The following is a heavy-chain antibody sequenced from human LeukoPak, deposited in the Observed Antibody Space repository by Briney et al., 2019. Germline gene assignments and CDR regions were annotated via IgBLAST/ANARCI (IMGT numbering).Heavy chain of an antibody. D-gene: IGHD2-21*01. CDR1: GFTFSSYG. V-gene: IGHV3-30*03. J-gene: IGHJ4*02. Sequence: PGRSLRLSCAASGFTFSSYGLHWVRQAPGKGLEWVAVISYDGSNKYYADSVKGRFTISRDNSKNTLYLQMNSLRAEDTAVYYCARDNLYSLGFDYWGQGTLVTVSS. CDR2: ISYDGSNK. CDR3: ARDNLYSLGFDY.